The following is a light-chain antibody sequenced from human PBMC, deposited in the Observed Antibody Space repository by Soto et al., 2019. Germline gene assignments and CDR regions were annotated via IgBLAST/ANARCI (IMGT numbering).Light chain of an antibody. J-gene: IGLJ1*01. CDR3: AAWDDSLSGYV. CDR1: SSYIGGNA. V-gene: IGLV1-44*01. Sequence: QSVLTQPPSASGTPGQRVTISCSGSSSYIGGNAVNWYQQLPGTTPKLLIYSNNQRPSGVPDRFSGSKSGTSASLAISGLQSEDDADYYCAAWDDSLSGYVFGTGTKLTVL. CDR2: SNN.